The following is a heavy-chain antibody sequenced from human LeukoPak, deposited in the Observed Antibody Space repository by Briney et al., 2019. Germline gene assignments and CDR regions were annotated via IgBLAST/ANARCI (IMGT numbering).Heavy chain of an antibody. Sequence: GGSLRLSCAAPGFTFSSYAMHWVRQAPGKGLEWVAVISYDGSNKYYADSVKGRFTISRDNSKNTLYLQMNSLRAEDTAVYYCATTVDWRGDYWGQGTLVTVSS. V-gene: IGHV3-30*04. CDR1: GFTFSSYA. J-gene: IGHJ4*02. CDR2: ISYDGSNK. D-gene: IGHD3-9*01. CDR3: ATTVDWRGDY.